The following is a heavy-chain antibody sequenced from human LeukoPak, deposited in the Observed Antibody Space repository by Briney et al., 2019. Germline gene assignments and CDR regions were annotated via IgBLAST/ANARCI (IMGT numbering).Heavy chain of an antibody. CDR2: INSDGSST. J-gene: IGHJ3*02. CDR3: ARDGPTYYYDSSGYRDAFDI. V-gene: IGHV3-74*01. CDR1: GFTFSSYW. D-gene: IGHD3-22*01. Sequence: GSLRLSCAASGFTFSSYWMHWVRQAPGKGLVLVSRINSDGSSTSYADSVKGRFTISRDNAKNTLYLQMNSLRAEDTAVYYCARDGPTYYYDSSGYRDAFDIWGQGTMVTVSS.